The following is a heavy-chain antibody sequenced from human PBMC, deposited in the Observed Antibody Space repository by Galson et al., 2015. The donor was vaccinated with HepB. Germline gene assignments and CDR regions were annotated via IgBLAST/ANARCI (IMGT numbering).Heavy chain of an antibody. CDR1: GYTFTSYD. CDR3: ARGRGYYDSSGFFVGDY. D-gene: IGHD3-22*01. V-gene: IGHV1-8*01. J-gene: IGHJ4*02. CDR2: MNPNSGNT. Sequence: SVKVSCKASGYTFTSYDINWVRQATGQGLEWMGWMNPNSGNTGYAQKFQGRVTMTRNTSISTAYMELSSLRSEDTAVYYCARGRGYYDSSGFFVGDYWGQGTLVTVSS.